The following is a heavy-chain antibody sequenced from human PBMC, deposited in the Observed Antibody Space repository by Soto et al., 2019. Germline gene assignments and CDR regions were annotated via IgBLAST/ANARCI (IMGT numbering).Heavy chain of an antibody. D-gene: IGHD3-16*02. J-gene: IGHJ5*02. CDR2: TFYRSTWYK. CDR1: GDSVSRNNVA. Sequence: PSQTLSLTCAISGDSVSRNNVAWNWIRQSPSRGLEWLGRTFYRSTWYKDYAVSVKSRISINADTSKNLFSLQLNSVTPEDTAVYYCARSPASGGVIVNWFDPWGQGTRVTVSS. V-gene: IGHV6-1*01. CDR3: ARSPASGGVIVNWFDP.